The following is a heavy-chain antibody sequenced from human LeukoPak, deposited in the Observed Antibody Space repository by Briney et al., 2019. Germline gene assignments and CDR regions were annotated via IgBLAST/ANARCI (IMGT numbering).Heavy chain of an antibody. V-gene: IGHV3-9*01. CDR3: AKGYRKGRWLPLDY. D-gene: IGHD5-24*01. CDR1: GFTFDDYA. J-gene: IGHJ4*02. CDR2: ISWNSGTI. Sequence: GGSLRLSCAASGFTFDDYAMHWVRQAPGKGLEWVSGISWNSGTIGYADSVKGRFTISRDNAKNSLYLQMNSLRAEDTALYYCAKGYRKGRWLPLDYWGQGTLVTVSS.